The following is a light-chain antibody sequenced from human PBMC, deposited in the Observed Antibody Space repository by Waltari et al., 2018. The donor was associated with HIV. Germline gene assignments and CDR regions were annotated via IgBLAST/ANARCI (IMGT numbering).Light chain of an antibody. Sequence: QSALTQPRSVSGSPGQSVTISCTGTSRYVNNYNYVSWYQHHPGEAPKLVIFGVNKRPSGVPDPFSGSNSGNTASLTISGLQAEDEGHYYCGSYAASNIHWVFDGETKLTVL. CDR2: GVN. CDR1: SRYVNNYNY. J-gene: IGLJ3*02. V-gene: IGLV2-11*01. CDR3: GSYAASNIHWV.